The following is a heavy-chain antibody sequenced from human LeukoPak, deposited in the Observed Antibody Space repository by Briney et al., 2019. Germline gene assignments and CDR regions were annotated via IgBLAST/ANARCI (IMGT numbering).Heavy chain of an antibody. D-gene: IGHD3-22*01. V-gene: IGHV4-4*07. CDR3: ARVYYDSSGYYGTFDY. CDR2: IYTSGST. J-gene: IGHJ4*02. CDR1: GGSISSYY. Sequence: PSETLSLTCTVSGGSISSYYWSWIRQPAGKGLEWIGRIYTSGSTNYNPSLKSRVTMSVDTSKNQFSLKLSSVTAADTAVYYCARVYYDSSGYYGTFDYWGQGTLVTVSS.